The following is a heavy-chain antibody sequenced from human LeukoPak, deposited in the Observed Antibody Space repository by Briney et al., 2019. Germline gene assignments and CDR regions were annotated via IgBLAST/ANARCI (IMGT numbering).Heavy chain of an antibody. CDR2: IYDTGST. J-gene: IGHJ3*02. CDR3: ARTLSAAAFDI. CDR1: GFTFSSYW. Sequence: GSLRLSCAASGFTFSSYWMSWVRQAPGKGLEWLGYIYDTGSTTYNPSLKSRVTISVDTSKNQFSLKLTSVTAADTAVYYCARTLSAAAFDIWGQGTMVTVSS. D-gene: IGHD6-25*01. V-gene: IGHV4-59*08.